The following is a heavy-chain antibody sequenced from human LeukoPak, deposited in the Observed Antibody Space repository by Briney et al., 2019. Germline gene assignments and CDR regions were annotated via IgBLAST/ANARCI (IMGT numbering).Heavy chain of an antibody. Sequence: PSETLSLTCAVYGGSFSGYYWSWIRQPPGKGLEWIGESNHSGSTNYNPSLKSRVTISVDTSKKQFSLKQSSVTAADTAVYYCARVGTSDSYYYYYYMDVWGKGTTVTISS. CDR1: GGSFSGYY. CDR2: SNHSGST. CDR3: ARVGTSDSYYYYYYMDV. D-gene: IGHD1-1*01. J-gene: IGHJ6*03. V-gene: IGHV4-34*01.